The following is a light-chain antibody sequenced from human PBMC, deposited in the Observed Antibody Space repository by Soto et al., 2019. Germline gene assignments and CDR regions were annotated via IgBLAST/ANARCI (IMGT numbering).Light chain of an antibody. J-gene: IGKJ1*01. V-gene: IGKV3-20*01. Sequence: EIVLTQSPGTLSLFPGERATLSCRASQSVSNNYLAWYQLKPGQAPRLLIHGASSRATGIPDRFSGSGSGTDFTLTITRLEPEDFAVYCCQKYGGSQTWTFGEGTKVEIK. CDR2: GAS. CDR1: QSVSNNY. CDR3: QKYGGSQTWT.